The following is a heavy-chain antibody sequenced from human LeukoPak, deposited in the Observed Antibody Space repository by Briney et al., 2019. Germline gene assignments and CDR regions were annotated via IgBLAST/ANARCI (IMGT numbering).Heavy chain of an antibody. J-gene: IGHJ4*02. Sequence: GGSLRLSCAASGFTFSGSAMHWVRQASGKGLEWVGRIRSKANSYATAYAASVKGRFTISRDDSKNTAYLQMNSLKTEDTAVYYCTRPAGRVRDDNWGQGTLVTVSS. V-gene: IGHV3-73*01. CDR2: IRSKANSYAT. D-gene: IGHD1-26*01. CDR3: TRPAGRVRDDN. CDR1: GFTFSGSA.